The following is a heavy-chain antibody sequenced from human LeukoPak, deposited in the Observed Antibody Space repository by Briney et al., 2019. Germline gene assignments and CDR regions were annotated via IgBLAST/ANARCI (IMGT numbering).Heavy chain of an antibody. D-gene: IGHD2-8*01. CDR3: ARVGGYCTNNVCPPWFDP. CDR1: GGSFSGFN. V-gene: IGHV4-34*01. J-gene: IGHJ5*02. Sequence: PSETLSLTCSVYGGSFSGFNWNWIRQPPGKGLEWIGEINHSGSTHYSPSLKSRLSISVDPSKNQFSLKLSSVTAADTAVYYCARVGGYCTNNVCPPWFDPWGQGALVTVSS. CDR2: INHSGST.